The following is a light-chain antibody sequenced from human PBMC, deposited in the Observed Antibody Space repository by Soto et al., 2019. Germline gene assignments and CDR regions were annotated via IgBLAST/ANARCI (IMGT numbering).Light chain of an antibody. Sequence: TQSPSTLSLSPGGGATLSRGGSQSISYSLAWYQQKPGQAPRLLIHDASSRVTGVPVRFSGSGSETDFTVTISSLQPEAFAVYSCQQRGNWHPPISFGQGTRLEIK. J-gene: IGKJ5*01. CDR1: QSISYS. V-gene: IGKV3-11*01. CDR3: QQRGNWHPPIS. CDR2: DAS.